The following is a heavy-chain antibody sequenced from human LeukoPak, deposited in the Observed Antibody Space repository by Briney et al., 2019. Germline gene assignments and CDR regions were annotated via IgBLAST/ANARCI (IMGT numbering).Heavy chain of an antibody. V-gene: IGHV1-69*13. Sequence: SVKVSCKASGYTFTSYGISWVRQAPGQGLEWMGGIIPIFGTANYAQKFQGRVTITADESTSTAYMELSSLRSEDTAVYYCARTQTPYSNHAHFDYWGQGTLVTVSS. CDR3: ARTQTPYSNHAHFDY. D-gene: IGHD1-14*01. J-gene: IGHJ4*02. CDR1: GYTFTSYG. CDR2: IIPIFGTA.